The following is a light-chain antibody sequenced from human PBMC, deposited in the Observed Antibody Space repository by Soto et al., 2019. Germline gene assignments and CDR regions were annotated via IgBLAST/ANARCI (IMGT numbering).Light chain of an antibody. CDR1: QSVSSY. Sequence: EIVLTQSPATLSFSPGERATLSCRASQSVSSYLAWYQQKPGQDPRLLIYDASNRATGIPAMFSGSGSGTDFTLTISTLEPEDFAVYYCQQRSNWPPNFGQGTKLDIK. J-gene: IGKJ5*01. V-gene: IGKV3-11*01. CDR3: QQRSNWPPN. CDR2: DAS.